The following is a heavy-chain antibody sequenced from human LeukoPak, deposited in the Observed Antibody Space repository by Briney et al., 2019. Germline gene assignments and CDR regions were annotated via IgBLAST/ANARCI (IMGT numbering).Heavy chain of an antibody. CDR3: VRDRYNYGEPYFDH. CDR2: ISSGSGTI. J-gene: IGHJ4*02. V-gene: IGHV3-48*01. CDR1: GFTFSTYN. Sequence: PGGSLRLSCTASGFTFSTYNMNWVRQAPGKGLEWVSYISSGSGTIYYAHSVKGRFTISRDNAQKSLYLQMNSLRADDTAVYFCVRDRYNYGEPYFDHWGRGALVTVSS. D-gene: IGHD5-18*01.